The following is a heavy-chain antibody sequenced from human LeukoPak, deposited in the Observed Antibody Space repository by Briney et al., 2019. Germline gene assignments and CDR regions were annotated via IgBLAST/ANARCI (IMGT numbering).Heavy chain of an antibody. D-gene: IGHD2-21*01. J-gene: IGHJ4*02. CDR2: IYSGGST. V-gene: IGHV3-53*01. CDR1: GFTVSSNY. Sequence: GGSLRLSCAASGFTVSSNYMSWVRQAPGKGLEWVSVIYSGGSTYYADSVRGRFTISRDNSKNTLYLQMNSLRAEDAAVYFCAKAPVTSCRGAYCYPFDSWGQGTLVTVSS. CDR3: AKAPVTSCRGAYCYPFDS.